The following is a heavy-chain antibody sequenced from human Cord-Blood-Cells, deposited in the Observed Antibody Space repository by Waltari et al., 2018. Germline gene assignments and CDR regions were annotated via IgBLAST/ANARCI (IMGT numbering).Heavy chain of an antibody. V-gene: IGHV4-30-4*08. Sequence: QVQLQESGPGLVKPSQTLSLTCTVSGGSISSGDYYWSWIRQPPGKGLEWIGYIYYSGVTYYNPSRKSRVTISVDTSKNQFSLKLSSVTAADTAVYYCASKSVVADAFDIWGQGTMVTVSS. CDR2: IYYSGVT. D-gene: IGHD5-12*01. J-gene: IGHJ3*02. CDR3: ASKSVVADAFDI. CDR1: GGSISSGDYY.